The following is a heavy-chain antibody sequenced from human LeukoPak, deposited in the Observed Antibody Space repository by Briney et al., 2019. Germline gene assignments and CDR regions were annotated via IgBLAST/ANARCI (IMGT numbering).Heavy chain of an antibody. CDR2: ISAYNGNT. CDR1: GYTFTSYG. CDR3: ARGRGTMVQGPLVDY. J-gene: IGHJ4*02. D-gene: IGHD3-10*01. V-gene: IGHV1-18*04. Sequence: GASVKVSCKASGYTFTSYGISWVRQAPGQGLEWMGWISAYNGNTNYAQKLQGRGTMTTDTSTSTAYMELRSLRSDDTAVYYCARGRGTMVQGPLVDYWGQGTLVTVSS.